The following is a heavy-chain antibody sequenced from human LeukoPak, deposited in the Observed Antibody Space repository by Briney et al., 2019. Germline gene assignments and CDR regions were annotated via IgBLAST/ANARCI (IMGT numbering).Heavy chain of an antibody. CDR1: GGSISSYY. CDR2: IKPDGSEK. V-gene: IGHV3-7*01. CDR3: AVDKSWSFPL. J-gene: IGHJ4*02. Sequence: ETLSLTCTVSGGSISSYYWSWIRQPPGKGLEWVATIKPDGSEKYYVDSLKGRFTISRDNARNSVYLQMNSLRVEDTAVYHCAVDKSWSFPLWGQGTLVTVSS. D-gene: IGHD1-26*01.